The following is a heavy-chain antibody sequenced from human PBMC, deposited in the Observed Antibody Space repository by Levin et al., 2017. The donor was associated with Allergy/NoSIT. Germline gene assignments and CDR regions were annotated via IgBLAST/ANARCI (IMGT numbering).Heavy chain of an antibody. V-gene: IGHV1-69*06. CDR2: IIPIFGTA. CDR1: GGTFSSYA. D-gene: IGHD1-26*01. CDR3: AAPQENSGSYRYYYYYGMDV. Sequence: ASVKVSCKASGGTFSSYAISWVRQAPGQGLEWMGGIIPIFGTANYAQKLQGRVTITADKSTSTAYMELSSLRSEDTAVYYCAAPQENSGSYRYYYYYGMDVWGQGTTVTVSS. J-gene: IGHJ6*02.